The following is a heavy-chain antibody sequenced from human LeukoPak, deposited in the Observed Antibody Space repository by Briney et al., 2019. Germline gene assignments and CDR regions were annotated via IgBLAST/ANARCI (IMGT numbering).Heavy chain of an antibody. D-gene: IGHD6-19*01. CDR3: ARAGRWLGMIY. J-gene: IGHJ4*02. CDR1: GGTFSSYA. Sequence: SVKVSCKASGGTFSSYAISWVRQAPGQGLEWMGRIIPILGIANYAQKFQGRVTITADKSTSTAYMELRSLRSDDTAVYYCARAGRWLGMIYWGQGTLVTVSS. V-gene: IGHV1-69*04. CDR2: IIPILGIA.